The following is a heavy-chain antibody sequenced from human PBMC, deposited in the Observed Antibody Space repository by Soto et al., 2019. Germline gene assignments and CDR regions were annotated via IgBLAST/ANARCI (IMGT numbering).Heavy chain of an antibody. V-gene: IGHV3-23*01. CDR2: ISGSGGST. J-gene: IGHJ4*02. Sequence: GGSLRLSCAASGFTFSSYAMSWVRQAPGKGLEWVSAISGSGGSTYYADSVKGRFTISRDNSKNTLYLQMNSLRAEDTAVYYCAKDPLPYPVAGTRYYWGQGTLVTVSS. CDR1: GFTFSSYA. CDR3: AKDPLPYPVAGTRYY. D-gene: IGHD6-19*01.